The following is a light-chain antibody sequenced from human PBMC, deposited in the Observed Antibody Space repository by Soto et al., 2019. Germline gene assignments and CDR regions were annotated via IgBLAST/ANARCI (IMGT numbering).Light chain of an antibody. CDR2: GVN. J-gene: IGLJ3*02. CDR3: GSFTTSRIWV. V-gene: IGLV2-14*01. CDR1: SSDFGDVKY. Sequence: QSVLTQPASVSGSPGQSITVSCTGSSSDFGDVKYVSWYQQQPGKGPNLLIYGVNSRPSGISNRFSGSKSGNTASLTISGLQVEDEAEYFCGSFTTSRIWVFGGGTKVTVL.